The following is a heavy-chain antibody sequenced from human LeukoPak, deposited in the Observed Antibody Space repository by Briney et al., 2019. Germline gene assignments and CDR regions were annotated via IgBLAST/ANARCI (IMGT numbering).Heavy chain of an antibody. D-gene: IGHD6-13*01. Sequence: PGGSLRLSCAASGFTFSSYSMNWVRQAPGKGLEWVSYISSSSSTIYYADSVKGRFTISRDNAKNSLYLQMNSLRAEDTAVYYCARDEVEGVSPGYFDYWGQGTLVTVSS. V-gene: IGHV3-48*01. CDR3: ARDEVEGVSPGYFDY. CDR1: GFTFSSYS. CDR2: ISSSSSTI. J-gene: IGHJ4*02.